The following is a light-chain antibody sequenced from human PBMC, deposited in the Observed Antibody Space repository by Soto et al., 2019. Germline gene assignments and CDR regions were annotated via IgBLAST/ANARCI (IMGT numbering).Light chain of an antibody. V-gene: IGLV1-40*01. J-gene: IGLJ2*01. CDR3: HSYDVSLSGPV. Sequence: QSVLTQPPSVSGAPGQRVTISCTGSSSNIGAGYDVHWYQQLPGTAPKVLIYDNNNRLSGVPDRFSGSKSGTSASLAITGLQAEDEADYYCHSYDVSLSGPVFGGGTKLTVL. CDR2: DNN. CDR1: SSNIGAGYD.